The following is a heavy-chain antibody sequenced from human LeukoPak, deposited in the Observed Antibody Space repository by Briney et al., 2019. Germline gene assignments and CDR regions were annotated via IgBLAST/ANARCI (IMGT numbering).Heavy chain of an antibody. J-gene: IGHJ4*02. CDR3: ATTSDGYKLTTPLDY. D-gene: IGHD5-24*01. Sequence: SVKVSCKASGGTFSSYAISWVRQAPGQGLEWMGGIIPIFGTANYAQKFQGRVTITADESTSTAYMELSSLGSEDTAVYYCATTSDGYKLTTPLDYWGQGTLVTVSS. CDR1: GGTFSSYA. V-gene: IGHV1-69*13. CDR2: IIPIFGTA.